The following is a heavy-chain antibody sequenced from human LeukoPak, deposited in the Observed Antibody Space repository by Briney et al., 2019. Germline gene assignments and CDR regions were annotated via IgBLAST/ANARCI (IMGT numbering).Heavy chain of an antibody. CDR1: GGSISSGGYY. V-gene: IGHV4-31*03. CDR3: ARENDSSGCD. J-gene: IGHJ4*02. D-gene: IGHD3-22*01. Sequence: SETLSLTCTVSGGSISSGGYYWSWIRQHPGKGLEWIGYIYYSGSTYYNPSLKSRVTISVDTSKNQFSLKLSSVTAADTAVYYRARENDSSGCDWGQGTLVTVSS. CDR2: IYYSGST.